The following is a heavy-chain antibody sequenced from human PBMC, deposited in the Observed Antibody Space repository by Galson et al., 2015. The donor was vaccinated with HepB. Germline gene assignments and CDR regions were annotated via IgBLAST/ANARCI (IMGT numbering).Heavy chain of an antibody. CDR2: IDWDDDK. Sequence: PALVKPTQTLTLTCTFSGFSLSTSGMCVSWIRQPPGKALEWLAPIDWDDDKYYSTSLKTRLTISKDTSKNQVVLTMTNMDPVDTATYYCARMVRFGEYKVRDYFDYWGQGTLVTVSS. V-gene: IGHV2-70*01. CDR1: GFSLSTSGMC. D-gene: IGHD3-10*01. CDR3: ARMVRFGEYKVRDYFDY. J-gene: IGHJ4*02.